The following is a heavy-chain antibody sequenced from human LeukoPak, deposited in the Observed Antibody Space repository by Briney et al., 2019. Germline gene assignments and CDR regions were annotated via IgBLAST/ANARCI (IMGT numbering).Heavy chain of an antibody. J-gene: IGHJ4*02. CDR2: ISSSGSTI. CDR3: ATLLPAARSDDY. D-gene: IGHD2-2*01. CDR1: GFTFSDYY. Sequence: PGGSLRLSCAASGFTFSDYYMSWLRQAPGKGLEWVSYISSSGSTIYYADSVKGRFTISRDNAKNSLYLQMNSLRAEDTAVYYCATLLPAARSDDYWGQGTLVTVSS. V-gene: IGHV3-11*01.